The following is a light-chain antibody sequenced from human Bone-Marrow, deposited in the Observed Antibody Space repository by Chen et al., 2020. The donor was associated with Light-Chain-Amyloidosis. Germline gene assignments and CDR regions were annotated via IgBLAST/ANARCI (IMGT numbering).Light chain of an antibody. V-gene: IGLV1-47*01. CDR1: SSNSGSNY. Sequence: QPVLPQPPSASRTPAQSVTIPCSGSSSNSGSNYVYWYQQLPGTAPKLLIYRNNQRPSGVPDRFSGSKSGTSASLAISGLRSEDEADYYCAAWDDSLSGRVFGGGTKLTVL. CDR3: AAWDDSLSGRV. J-gene: IGLJ3*02. CDR2: RNN.